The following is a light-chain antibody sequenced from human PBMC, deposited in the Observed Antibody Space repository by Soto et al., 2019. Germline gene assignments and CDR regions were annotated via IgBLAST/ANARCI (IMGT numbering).Light chain of an antibody. Sequence: DKQLTQSPSTLSASIGDRVTITCRASRRVGDWLAWFQQKPGKVPKLLIYKASTLETGVPSRFRGTVSGTEFTLTISSLQPDDVETYYCHEHGTYPIIFGGGTRVEIK. CDR1: RRVGDW. CDR2: KAS. J-gene: IGKJ4*01. V-gene: IGKV1-5*03. CDR3: HEHGTYPII.